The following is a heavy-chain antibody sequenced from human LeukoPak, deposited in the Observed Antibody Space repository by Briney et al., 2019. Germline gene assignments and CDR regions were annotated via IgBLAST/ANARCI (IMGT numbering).Heavy chain of an antibody. CDR3: AKGQRDGCNPWDY. J-gene: IGHJ4*02. CDR2: ISGSGGST. V-gene: IGHV3-23*01. Sequence: GGSLRLSCAPSGFTFSSYAMSWVRQAPGKGLEWVSAISGSGGSTYYADSVKGRFTISRDNSKNTLYLQMNSLRAEDTAVYYCAKGQRDGCNPWDYWGQGTLVTVSS. CDR1: GFTFSSYA. D-gene: IGHD5-24*01.